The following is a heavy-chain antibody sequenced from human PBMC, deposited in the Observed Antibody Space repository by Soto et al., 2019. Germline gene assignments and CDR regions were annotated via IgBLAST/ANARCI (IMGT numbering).Heavy chain of an antibody. J-gene: IGHJ1*01. CDR2: ISATGGST. Sequence: EVELLESGGGLVQPGGSLRLSCAAYASTFSNYAMSWVRQAPGKGLEWVSAISATGGSTYYADSVKGRFTISRDNSRHTVFLQMNSLRAEDTAVYYCGERGGSYWGQGSLVTVSS. CDR3: GERGGSY. V-gene: IGHV3-23*01. D-gene: IGHD1-26*01. CDR1: ASTFSNYA.